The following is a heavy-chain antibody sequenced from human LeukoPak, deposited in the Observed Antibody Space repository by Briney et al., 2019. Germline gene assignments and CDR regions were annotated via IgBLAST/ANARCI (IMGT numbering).Heavy chain of an antibody. Sequence: ASLKVSCKASGYTFTGYYVRWVRHAPGQGLEWMGWINPNSGGTDYAQKFQGRVTMTRDTSISTAYMELSRLRSDDTAVYYCARDVNMVRGVTPDYWGLGTLVTASS. D-gene: IGHD3-10*01. J-gene: IGHJ4*02. V-gene: IGHV1-2*02. CDR2: INPNSGGT. CDR1: GYTFTGYY. CDR3: ARDVNMVRGVTPDY.